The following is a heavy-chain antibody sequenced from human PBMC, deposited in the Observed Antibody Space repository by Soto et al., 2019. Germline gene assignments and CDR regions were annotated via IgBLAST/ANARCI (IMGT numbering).Heavy chain of an antibody. CDR3: ARMVSYSYGRSGDY. V-gene: IGHV4-61*01. CDR1: GGSVSSGSYY. Sequence: QVQLQESGPGLVKPSETLSLTGTVSGGSVSSGSYYWSWIRQPPGKGLEWIGYIYYSGSTNYNPSLKSRVTISVDTSKNQFSLKLSSVTAADTAVYYCARMVSYSYGRSGDYWGQGTLVTVSS. D-gene: IGHD5-18*01. J-gene: IGHJ4*02. CDR2: IYYSGST.